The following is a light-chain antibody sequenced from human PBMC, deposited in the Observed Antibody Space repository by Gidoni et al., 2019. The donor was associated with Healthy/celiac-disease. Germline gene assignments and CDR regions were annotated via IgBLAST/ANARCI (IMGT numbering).Light chain of an antibody. CDR3: QQSYTIPNT. CDR1: QSISSY. J-gene: IGKJ4*01. V-gene: IGKV1-39*01. Sequence: DIQMTQSPSSLSASVGDRVTITCRAGQSISSYLNWYQQKPGKAPKLLIYTASSLQSGVPSRFSGSGSGTDFTLTISSLQPEDFATYYCQQSYTIPNTFGGGTKVEIK. CDR2: TAS.